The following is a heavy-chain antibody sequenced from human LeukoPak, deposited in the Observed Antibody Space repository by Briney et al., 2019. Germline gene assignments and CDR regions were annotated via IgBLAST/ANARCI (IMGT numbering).Heavy chain of an antibody. J-gene: IGHJ4*02. CDR2: ISAYNGNT. V-gene: IGHV1-18*01. D-gene: IGHD2-2*02. Sequence: GASVKVSCKASGYTFTNYGISWVRQAPGQGLEWMGWISAYNGNTNYAQKLQGRVTMTTDTSTSTAHMELRSLRSDDTAVYYCAAGVVVPAAIFDYWGQGTLVTVSS. CDR1: GYTFTNYG. CDR3: AAGVVVPAAIFDY.